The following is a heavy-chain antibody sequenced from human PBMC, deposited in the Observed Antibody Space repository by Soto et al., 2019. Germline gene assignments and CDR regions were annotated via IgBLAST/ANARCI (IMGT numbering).Heavy chain of an antibody. CDR1: GGSISDDTYY. V-gene: IGHV4-39*01. Sequence: PSETLSLTCTVSGGSISDDTYYWGWIRQPPGKGLEWIGSIYYSGTSSYNPSLESRVTMPVDTSKKQLSLRLRSVTATDTAVYYCAIKGHDYSNYEDGVFDYWGQGTLVTVSS. J-gene: IGHJ4*02. D-gene: IGHD4-4*01. CDR3: AIKGHDYSNYEDGVFDY. CDR2: IYYSGTS.